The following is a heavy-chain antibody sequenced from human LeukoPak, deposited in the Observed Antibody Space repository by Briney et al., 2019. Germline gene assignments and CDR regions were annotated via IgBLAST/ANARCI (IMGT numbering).Heavy chain of an antibody. J-gene: IGHJ4*02. CDR3: ARDGKGLTNYFDY. D-gene: IGHD1-1*01. CDR2: ISPSGGIT. CDR1: GFTFSSHG. Sequence: GGSLRLSCAASGFTFSSHGMNWVRQAPGKGLEWVSGISPSGGITYYTDSVKGRFTISRDNSKNTQSLQMNSLRAEDTAVYYCARDGKGLTNYFDYWGQGTLVTVSS. V-gene: IGHV3-23*01.